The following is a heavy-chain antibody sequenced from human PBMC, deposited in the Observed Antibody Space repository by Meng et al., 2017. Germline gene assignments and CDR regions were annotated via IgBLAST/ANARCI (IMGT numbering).Heavy chain of an antibody. CDR2: INHSGST. J-gene: IGHJ4*02. CDR3: ARARYYYGSGSYYLGY. D-gene: IGHD3-10*01. CDR1: GGSFSGYY. Sequence: QLREWGDGLLKPSETLSLTCAVYGGSFSGYYWSWIRQPPGKGLEWIGEINHSGSTNYNPSLKSRVTISVDTSKNQFSLKLSSVTAADTAVYYCARARYYYGSGSYYLGYWGQGTLVTVSS. V-gene: IGHV4-34*01.